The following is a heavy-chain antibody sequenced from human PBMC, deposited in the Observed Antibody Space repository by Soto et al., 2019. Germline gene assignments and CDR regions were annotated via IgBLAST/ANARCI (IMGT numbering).Heavy chain of an antibody. J-gene: IGHJ6*03. Sequence: QVQLQESGPGLVKPSETLSLSCSVSGGSISGHYWSWVRQTPGKGLEWIGYMYYSGSTNYNPSLTSLVTISVDTSNPHFSLRLTSGTAADTAVYYCARGPYYDLILNYYYMDVWGKGTTVTVSS. D-gene: IGHD3-16*01. CDR2: MYYSGST. CDR3: ARGPYYDLILNYYYMDV. CDR1: GGSISGHY. V-gene: IGHV4-59*08.